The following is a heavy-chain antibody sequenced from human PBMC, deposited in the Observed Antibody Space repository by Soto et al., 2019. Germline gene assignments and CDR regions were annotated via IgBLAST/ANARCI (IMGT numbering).Heavy chain of an antibody. D-gene: IGHD3-22*01. CDR3: AKESITMIPGVEDAFDI. V-gene: IGHV3-23*01. Sequence: GGSLRLSCAASGFTCSSYAMSWVRQATGKGLEWVSAISGSGGSTYYADSVKGRFTISRDNSKNTLYLQMNSLRAEDTAVYYCAKESITMIPGVEDAFDIWGQGTMVTVSS. CDR1: GFTCSSYA. J-gene: IGHJ3*02. CDR2: ISGSGGST.